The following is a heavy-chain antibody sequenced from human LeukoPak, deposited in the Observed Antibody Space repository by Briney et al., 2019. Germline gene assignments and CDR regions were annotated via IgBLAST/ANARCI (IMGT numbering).Heavy chain of an antibody. CDR3: ARGASGYSYG. J-gene: IGHJ1*01. CDR2: IYYSGST. CDR1: GGSISSYY. V-gene: IGHV4-59*01. D-gene: IGHD5-18*01. Sequence: PSETLSLTSTVSGGSISSYYWSWIRQPPGKGLEWIGYIYYSGSTNYNPSLKSRVTISIDTSKNQFSLNLSSVTAADTAVYYCARGASGYSYGWGQGTLFTVSS.